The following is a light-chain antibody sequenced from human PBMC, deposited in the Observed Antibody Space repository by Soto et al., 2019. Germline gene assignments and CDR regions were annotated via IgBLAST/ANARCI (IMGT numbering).Light chain of an antibody. V-gene: IGKV3-20*01. CDR2: GVS. CDR3: QQYDNSPLT. Sequence: EIVLTQSPGTLSLSPGERATLSCTANQSISGSYLAWYQQKPGQAPRVVIYGVSRRATGIPDRFSGSGSGTDFTLTISRLEPEDFAVYYCQQYDNSPLTFGGGTKVEVK. CDR1: QSISGSY. J-gene: IGKJ4*01.